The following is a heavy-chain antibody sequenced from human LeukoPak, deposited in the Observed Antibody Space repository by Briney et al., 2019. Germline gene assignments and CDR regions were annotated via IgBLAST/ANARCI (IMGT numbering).Heavy chain of an antibody. CDR1: GYTFTGYY. Sequence: GASVKVSCKASGYTFTGYYMHWVRQAPGQGLEWMGWINPNSGGTNYAQKLQGRVTMTTDTSTSTAYMELRSLRSDDTAVYYCARVPYLRGRMNWFDPWGQGTLVTVSS. J-gene: IGHJ5*02. V-gene: IGHV1-2*02. CDR3: ARVPYLRGRMNWFDP. D-gene: IGHD2-15*01. CDR2: INPNSGGT.